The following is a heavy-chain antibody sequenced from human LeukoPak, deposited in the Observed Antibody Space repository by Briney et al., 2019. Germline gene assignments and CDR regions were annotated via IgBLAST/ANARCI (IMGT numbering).Heavy chain of an antibody. D-gene: IGHD2-2*01. CDR1: GGPISSSSYY. CDR2: IYYSGST. CDR3: AGYCSSTSCYADWFDP. V-gene: IGHV4-39*01. Sequence: SETLTLTCTVSGGPISSSSYYWGWIRQPPGKGLAWVGRIYYSGSTYYNPSLKSRVTISVDTSKNQFSLKLSSVTAADTAVYYCAGYCSSTSCYADWFDPWGQGTLVTVSS. J-gene: IGHJ5*02.